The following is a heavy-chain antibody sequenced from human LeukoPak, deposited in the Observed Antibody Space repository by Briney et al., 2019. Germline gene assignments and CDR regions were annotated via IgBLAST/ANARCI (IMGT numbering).Heavy chain of an antibody. CDR1: GYTFTSYA. V-gene: IGHV1-18*01. CDR3: ARFLITMVRGVIIPPDY. Sequence: ASVKVSCKASGYTFTSYAMNWVRQAPGQGLEWMGWISAYNGNTNYAQRLQGRVTMTTDTSTSTAYMELRSLRSDDTAVYYCARFLITMVRGVIIPPDYWGQGTLVTVSS. CDR2: ISAYNGNT. D-gene: IGHD3-10*01. J-gene: IGHJ4*02.